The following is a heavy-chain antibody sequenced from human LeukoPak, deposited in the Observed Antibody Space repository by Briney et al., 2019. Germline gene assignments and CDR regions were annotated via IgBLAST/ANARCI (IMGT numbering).Heavy chain of an antibody. Sequence: TGRSLRLSCTASGFNFGDYAMNWVRQAPGKGLEWVGFIRSKAYGGTPEYAASVKGRFTISRDDSKTIAYLQMNSLKIDDTAVYYCTGGSSGYPDYWGQGTLVTVSS. J-gene: IGHJ4*02. CDR1: GFNFGDYA. CDR2: IRSKAYGGTP. CDR3: TGGSSGYPDY. V-gene: IGHV3-49*04. D-gene: IGHD3-22*01.